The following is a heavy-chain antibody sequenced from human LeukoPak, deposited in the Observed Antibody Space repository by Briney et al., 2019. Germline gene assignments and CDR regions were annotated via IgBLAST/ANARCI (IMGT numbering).Heavy chain of an antibody. D-gene: IGHD6-19*01. Sequence: ASVKVSCKASGYTFNAYFIHWVRQAPGQGLEWMGWINPNRGGTNSAQIFQGRVTMTWDTSICTAYLELSRLISHDTAVYCCARGGSGSGWMYYFDYWGQGTLVTVSS. CDR1: GYTFNAYF. J-gene: IGHJ4*01. CDR3: ARGGSGSGWMYYFDY. CDR2: INPNRGGT. V-gene: IGHV1-2*02.